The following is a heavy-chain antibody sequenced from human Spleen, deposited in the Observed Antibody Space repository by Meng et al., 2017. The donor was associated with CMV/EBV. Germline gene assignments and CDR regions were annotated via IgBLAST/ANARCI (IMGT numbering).Heavy chain of an antibody. CDR1: CCSISSGGYY. CDR2: IYYSGST. Sequence: CCSISSGGYYWSCIRQHPGKGLEWIGYIYYSGSTYYNPSLQSRVTISVDTSKNQFSLKLSSVTAADTAVYYCARSRVAPIPNYFDYWGQGTLVTVSS. CDR3: ARSRVAPIPNYFDY. J-gene: IGHJ4*02. D-gene: IGHD5/OR15-5a*01. V-gene: IGHV4-31*02.